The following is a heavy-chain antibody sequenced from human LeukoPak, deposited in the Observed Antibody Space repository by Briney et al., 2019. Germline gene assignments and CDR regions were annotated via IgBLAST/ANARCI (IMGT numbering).Heavy chain of an antibody. Sequence: SETLSLTCAVSGGSISSGGYSWSWIRQPPGKGLEWIGSIYHSGSTYYNPSLKSRVTISVDTSKNQFSLKLSSVTAADTAVYYCARDESGYDHFDYWGQGTLVTVSS. J-gene: IGHJ4*02. CDR1: GGSISSGGYS. CDR2: IYHSGST. CDR3: ARDESGYDHFDY. V-gene: IGHV4-39*07. D-gene: IGHD5-12*01.